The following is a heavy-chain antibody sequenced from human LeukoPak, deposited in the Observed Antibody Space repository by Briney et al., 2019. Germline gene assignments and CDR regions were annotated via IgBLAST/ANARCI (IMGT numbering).Heavy chain of an antibody. CDR1: GYTITSYD. D-gene: IGHD6-19*01. Sequence: ASVKISCKASGYTITSYDISWVRQATGQGLEWMGWMNPNSGNTGYAQKFQGRVTMTRNTSISTAYMELSSLRSEDTAVYYCARDIPIAVAGMGTYYYYGMDVWGQGTTVTVSS. CDR2: MNPNSGNT. V-gene: IGHV1-8*01. J-gene: IGHJ6*02. CDR3: ARDIPIAVAGMGTYYYYGMDV.